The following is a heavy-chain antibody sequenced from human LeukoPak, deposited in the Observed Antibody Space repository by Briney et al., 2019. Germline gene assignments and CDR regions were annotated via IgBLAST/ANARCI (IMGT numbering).Heavy chain of an antibody. J-gene: IGHJ6*02. CDR3: ARVSGQVPAAVRNYYYYYGMDV. V-gene: IGHV3-7*01. Sequence: GGSLRLSCAASGFTFSSYWMSWVRQAPGKGLEWVANIKQDGSEKYYVDSVRGRFTISRDNAKNSLYLQMNSLRAEDTAVYYCARVSGQVPAAVRNYYYYYGMDVWGQGTTVTVSS. D-gene: IGHD2-2*01. CDR2: IKQDGSEK. CDR1: GFTFSSYW.